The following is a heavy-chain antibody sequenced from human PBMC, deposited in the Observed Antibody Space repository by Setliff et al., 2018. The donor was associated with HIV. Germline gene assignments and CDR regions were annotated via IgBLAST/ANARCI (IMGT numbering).Heavy chain of an antibody. V-gene: IGHV3-30*04. CDR2: ILYDGSNK. J-gene: IGHJ4*02. D-gene: IGHD6-6*01. Sequence: GGSLRLSCEASGCSFSSYTMNWVRQAPGKGLEWVAVILYDGSNKYYADSVKGRFTISRDNLKKRVYLQMSSLRAEDTAVYFCARDTGQLVYYFDSWGQGTLVTVSS. CDR3: ARDTGQLVYYFDS. CDR1: GCSFSSYT.